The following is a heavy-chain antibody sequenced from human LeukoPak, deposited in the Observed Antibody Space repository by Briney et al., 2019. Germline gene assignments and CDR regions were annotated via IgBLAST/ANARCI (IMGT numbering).Heavy chain of an antibody. J-gene: IGHJ4*02. D-gene: IGHD5-12*01. V-gene: IGHV1-18*01. CDR3: ASEYSGYDSGGFDY. CDR2: ISPYNGNT. CDR1: GYTFVNYG. Sequence: GASVKVSCKASGYTFVNYGISWVRQAPGQGLEWMGWISPYNGNTNYAQRFQDSFTMTTDTSTSTAYMELRSLRSDDTAVYYCASEYSGYDSGGFDYWGQGTLVTVSS.